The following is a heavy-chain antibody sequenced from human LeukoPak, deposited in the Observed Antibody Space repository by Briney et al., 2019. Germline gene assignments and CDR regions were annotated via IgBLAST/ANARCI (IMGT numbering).Heavy chain of an antibody. CDR1: GFTFRISA. Sequence: GGSLRLSCVASGFTFRISAMPWVRQAPGKGLEWVSVISGSGGSTYHADSVKGRFTISKDNSKNTLYLQMNSLRAEDTAVYYCAKTGRGTTTFHYFDYWGQGTLVIVPS. D-gene: IGHD1-26*01. CDR2: ISGSGGST. V-gene: IGHV3-23*01. CDR3: AKTGRGTTTFHYFDY. J-gene: IGHJ4*02.